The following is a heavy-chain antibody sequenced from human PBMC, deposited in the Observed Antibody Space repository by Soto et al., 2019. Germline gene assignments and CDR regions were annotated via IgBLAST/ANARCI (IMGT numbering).Heavy chain of an antibody. CDR2: INHTGGT. D-gene: IGHD3-3*01. J-gene: IGHJ5*02. Sequence: SATRSRPGAVYGGFVNFHCWNWSRQPPGKRLEWIAEINHTGGTHYNPALKSRVTMSVVTSTNQCSLRLSSVTAAVTAIYYCATRRTVFGLLISPFDPWGQGTQVTVSS. V-gene: IGHV4-34*01. CDR1: GGFVNFHC. CDR3: ATRRTVFGLLISPFDP.